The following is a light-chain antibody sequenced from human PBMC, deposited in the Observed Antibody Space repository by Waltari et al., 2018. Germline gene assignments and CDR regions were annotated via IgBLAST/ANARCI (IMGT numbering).Light chain of an antibody. J-gene: IGKJ5*01. CDR1: QSLGGDY. CDR3: QYYTS. CDR2: DAV. V-gene: IGKV3-20*01. Sequence: VLTQSPGTLSLSPGERATLSCRASQSLGGDYFAWYHQNPGQPPRLLINDAVSRATGIPDRFSASGSGTDFTLSITRLEPEDFAVNYCQYYTSFGPGTRLDIK.